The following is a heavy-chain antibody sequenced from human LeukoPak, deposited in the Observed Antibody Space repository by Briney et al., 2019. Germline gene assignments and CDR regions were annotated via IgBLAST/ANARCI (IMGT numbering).Heavy chain of an antibody. CDR3: AREQNRNYGSGSYYYY. Sequence: GGSLRLSCAASGFTFSSYGMHWVRQAPGKGLEWVAVIWYDGSNKYYADSVKGRFTISRDNSKDTLYLQMNSLRAEDTAVYYCAREQNRNYGSGSYYYYWGQGTLVTVPS. CDR2: IWYDGSNK. CDR1: GFTFSSYG. D-gene: IGHD3-10*01. J-gene: IGHJ4*02. V-gene: IGHV3-33*01.